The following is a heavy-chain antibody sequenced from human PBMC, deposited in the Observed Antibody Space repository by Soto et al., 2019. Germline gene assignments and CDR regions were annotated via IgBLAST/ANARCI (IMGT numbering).Heavy chain of an antibody. Sequence: QPGGSLRLSCAASGFTFSSYSMNWVRQAPGKGLEWVSYISSSSSTIYNADSVKGRFTISRDNARNSLYLQMNSLRVEDTAVYYCARPGYCSSTTCYGGGYYYYMDVWGQGTTVTVSS. D-gene: IGHD2-2*01. CDR2: ISSSSSTI. J-gene: IGHJ6*03. V-gene: IGHV3-48*01. CDR3: ARPGYCSSTTCYGGGYYYYMDV. CDR1: GFTFSSYS.